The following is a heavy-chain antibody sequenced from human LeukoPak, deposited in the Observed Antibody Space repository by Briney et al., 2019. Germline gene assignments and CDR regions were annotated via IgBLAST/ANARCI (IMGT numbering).Heavy chain of an antibody. CDR1: GGSFSGYY. CDR3: ARGGMVIGSGFDP. Sequence: SETLSLTCVVYGGSFSGYYWSWLRQPPGKGLEWIGEINHSGSTYYNPSLKSRVTISVDRSKNQFSLKLSSVTAADTAVYYCARGGMVIGSGFDPWGQGTLVTVSS. CDR2: INHSGST. V-gene: IGHV4-34*01. J-gene: IGHJ5*02. D-gene: IGHD2-21*01.